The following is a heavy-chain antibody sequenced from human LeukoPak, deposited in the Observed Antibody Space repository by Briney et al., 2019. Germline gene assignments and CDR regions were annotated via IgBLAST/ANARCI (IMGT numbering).Heavy chain of an antibody. V-gene: IGHV3-23*01. CDR2: ISGSGGST. D-gene: IGHD3-22*01. CDR1: GFTFSSYA. J-gene: IGHJ3*02. CDR3: AKTYYYDSSGYFYAFDI. Sequence: PGGSLRLSCAASGFTFSSYAMSWVRQAPGKGLEWVSAISGSGGSTYYADSVKGRFTISRDNSKNTLYLQMNSLRAEDPAVYYCAKTYYYDSSGYFYAFDIWGQGTMVTVSS.